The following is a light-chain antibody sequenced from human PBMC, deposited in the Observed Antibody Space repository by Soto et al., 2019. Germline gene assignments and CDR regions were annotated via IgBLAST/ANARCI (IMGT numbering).Light chain of an antibody. CDR1: SSNIGAGYD. V-gene: IGLV1-40*01. J-gene: IGLJ3*02. CDR3: QSYDSSLSSWV. CDR2: GNS. Sequence: QPVLTQPPSVSGAPGQRVTISCTESSSNIGAGYDVHWYQQLPGTAPKLLIYGNSNRPSGVPDRFSGSKSGTSASLAITGLQAADEADYYCQSYDSSLSSWVFGGGTKLTVL.